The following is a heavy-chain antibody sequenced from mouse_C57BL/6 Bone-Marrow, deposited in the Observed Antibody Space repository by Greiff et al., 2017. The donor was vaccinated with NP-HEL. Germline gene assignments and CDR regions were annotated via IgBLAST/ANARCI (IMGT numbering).Heavy chain of an antibody. CDR2: INPSSGYT. J-gene: IGHJ4*01. D-gene: IGHD5-1*01. Sequence: VQVVESGAELAKPGASVKLSCKASGYTFTSYWMHWVKQRPGQGLEWIGYINPSSGYTKYNQKFKDKATLTADKSSSTAYMQLSSLTYEDSAVYYCARLRSNYAMDYWGQGTSVTVSS. CDR3: ARLRSNYAMDY. V-gene: IGHV1-7*01. CDR1: GYTFTSYW.